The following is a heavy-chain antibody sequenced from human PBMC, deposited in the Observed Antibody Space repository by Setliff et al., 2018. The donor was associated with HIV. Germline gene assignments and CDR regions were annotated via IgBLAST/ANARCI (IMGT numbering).Heavy chain of an antibody. V-gene: IGHV4-34*01. Sequence: SETLSLTCAVYGGPFSGYYWGWIRQSPGKGLEWIGEVHHSGRTTNYNPSLKSRVAMSVDTSKNQFSLKLTSVAAADTGTYYCARDSEPMSGTWYDYWGQGTLVTVSS. J-gene: IGHJ4*02. CDR3: ARDSEPMSGTWYDY. D-gene: IGHD1-1*01. CDR1: GGPFSGYY. CDR2: VHHSGRTT.